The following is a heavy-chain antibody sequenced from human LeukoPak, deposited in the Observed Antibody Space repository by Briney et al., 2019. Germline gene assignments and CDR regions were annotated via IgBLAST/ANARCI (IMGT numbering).Heavy chain of an antibody. CDR3: ARAEGSSSLVSMDYYYGMDV. Sequence: ASVKVSCKASGGTFSSYAISWVRQAPGQGLEWMGGIIPIFGTANYAQKFQGRVTITADESTSTAYMELSSLRSEDTAVYYCARAEGSSSLVSMDYYYGMDVWGQGTTVTVSS. CDR1: GGTFSSYA. J-gene: IGHJ6*02. D-gene: IGHD6-6*01. V-gene: IGHV1-69*13. CDR2: IIPIFGTA.